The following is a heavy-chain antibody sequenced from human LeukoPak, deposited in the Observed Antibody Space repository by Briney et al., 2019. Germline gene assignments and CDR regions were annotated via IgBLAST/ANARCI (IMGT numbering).Heavy chain of an antibody. V-gene: IGHV3-7*03. CDR2: IKQDGSEK. CDR3: ARDGFGTGSN. J-gene: IGHJ4*02. D-gene: IGHD3-16*01. Sequence: PGGSLRLSCAASEFTFSSYSMNWVRQAPGKGLEWVANIKQDGSEKNYVDSVKGRFIISRDNAKNSLYLQMNTLRADDTAVYYCARDGFGTGSNWGQGTLVTVSS. CDR1: EFTFSSYS.